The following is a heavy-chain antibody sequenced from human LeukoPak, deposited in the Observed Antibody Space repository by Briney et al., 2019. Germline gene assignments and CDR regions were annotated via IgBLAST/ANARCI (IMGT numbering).Heavy chain of an antibody. CDR2: ISDSGGST. CDR3: ARVSSSSIAARQAPNDY. Sequence: GGSLRLSCSASGFPFSSYAMHWVRQAPGKGLEYVSAISDSGGSTYYADSVKGRFTISRDNAKSSLHLQMNSLRAEDTAVYYCARVSSSSIAARQAPNDYWGQGTLVTVSS. D-gene: IGHD6-6*01. CDR1: GFPFSSYA. J-gene: IGHJ4*02. V-gene: IGHV3-64*04.